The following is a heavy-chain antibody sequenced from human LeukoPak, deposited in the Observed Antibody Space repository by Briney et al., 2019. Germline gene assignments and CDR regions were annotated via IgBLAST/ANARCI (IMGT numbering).Heavy chain of an antibody. CDR1: GDSVSSNSAA. CDR2: TYYRSKWYN. CDR3: ARESSYSSRSRAWRYFDY. J-gene: IGHJ4*02. D-gene: IGHD6-19*01. Sequence: SQTLSLTCAISGDSVSSNSAAWNWIRQSPSRGLEWLGRTYYRSKWYNDYAVSVKSRITINPDTSKNQFSLQLNSVTPEDTAVYYCARESSYSSRSRAWRYFDYWGQGTLVTVSS. V-gene: IGHV6-1*01.